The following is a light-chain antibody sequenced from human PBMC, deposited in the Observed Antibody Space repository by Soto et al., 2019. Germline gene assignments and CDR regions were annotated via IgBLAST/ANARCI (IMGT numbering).Light chain of an antibody. CDR2: DAS. CDR1: QSVSSC. CDR3: QQSSNWPLT. J-gene: IGKJ4*01. V-gene: IGKV3-11*01. Sequence: EIVLTQSPATLSLSPGERATLSCRASQSVSSCLAWYQQKPGQAPRLLIYDASNRATGIPARFSGSGSGTDLTLTISGLEPEDFAVYYCQQSSNWPLTFGGGTKVEIK.